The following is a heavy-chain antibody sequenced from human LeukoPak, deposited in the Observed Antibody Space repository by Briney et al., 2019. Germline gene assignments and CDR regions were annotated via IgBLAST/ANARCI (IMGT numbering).Heavy chain of an antibody. CDR3: ARVGHSSGWYSRAFWY. V-gene: IGHV1-8*01. CDR1: GYTFTSYD. J-gene: IGHJ4*02. Sequence: ASVKVSCKASGYTFTSYDINWVRQATGQGLEWMGWMNPNGGNTGYAQKFQGRVTMTRNTSISTAYMELSSLRSEDTAVYYCARVGHSSGWYSRAFWYWGQGTLVTVSS. CDR2: MNPNGGNT. D-gene: IGHD6-19*01.